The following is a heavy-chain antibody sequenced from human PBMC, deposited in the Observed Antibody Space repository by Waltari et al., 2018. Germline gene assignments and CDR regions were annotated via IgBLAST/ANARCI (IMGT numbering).Heavy chain of an antibody. CDR2: IDTHGSRT. CDR3: ARDLGGSGSD. D-gene: IGHD1-26*01. CDR1: GFTFSTYW. V-gene: IGHV3-74*01. Sequence: EVQLVESGGGLIQPGGSLSRSCAASGFTFSTYWMPWVRQVPGKGLAWVSRIDTHGSRTDYADSVKGRFTISRDNAKNTLYLQMNSLRVEDTALYYCARDLGGSGSDWGQGTLVTVSS. J-gene: IGHJ4*02.